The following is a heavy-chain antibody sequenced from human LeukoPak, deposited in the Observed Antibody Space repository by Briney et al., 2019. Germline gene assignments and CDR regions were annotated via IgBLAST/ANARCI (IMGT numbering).Heavy chain of an antibody. V-gene: IGHV4-38-2*01. CDR3: ARLAMMSSQVKTDI. CDR2: IHHSGST. D-gene: IGHD3-16*01. CDR1: GYSISSGYY. J-gene: IGHJ3*02. Sequence: SETLSLTXGVSGYSISSGYYWGWIRQPPGKGLEWIGSIHHSGSTYYNPSLKSRVTILVDTSKNQFSLKLTSVTAADTAVFYCARLAMMSSQVKTDIWGQGTMVTVSS.